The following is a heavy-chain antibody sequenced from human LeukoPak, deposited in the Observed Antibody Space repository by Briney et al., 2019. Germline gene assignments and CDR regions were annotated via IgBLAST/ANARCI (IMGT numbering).Heavy chain of an antibody. CDR1: GYSFTSSW. CDR2: IYPSDSDT. Sequence: GESLKISCKGSGYSFTSSWIGWVRRMPGKGLEWMGIIYPSDSDTRYSPSFQGQVTISADKSISTAYLQWSSLKASDTAMYYCARPYSGRYFDYWGQGTLVTVSS. J-gene: IGHJ4*02. CDR3: ARPYSGRYFDY. V-gene: IGHV5-51*01. D-gene: IGHD1-26*01.